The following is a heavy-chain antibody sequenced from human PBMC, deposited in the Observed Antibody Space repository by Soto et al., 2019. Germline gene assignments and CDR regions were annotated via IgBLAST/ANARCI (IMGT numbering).Heavy chain of an antibody. V-gene: IGHV3-21*01. CDR3: ARGLLGTTAN. CDR1: GFTFSSYS. CDR2: ISSSSSYI. J-gene: IGHJ1*01. D-gene: IGHD4-17*01. Sequence: EVQLVESGGGLVKPGGSLRLSCAASGFTFSSYSMNWVRQAPGKGLEWVSSISSSSSYIYYADSVKGRFTISRDNAKNSLYRQMNDLIAEDTAVYYCARGLLGTTANWGQGTLVTVSS.